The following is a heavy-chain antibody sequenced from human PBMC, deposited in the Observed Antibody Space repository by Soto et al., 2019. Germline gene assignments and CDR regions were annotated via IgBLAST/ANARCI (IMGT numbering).Heavy chain of an antibody. V-gene: IGHV3-23*01. CDR2: MGGTAGGS. D-gene: IGHD6-6*01. Sequence: GSLRLSCAGSGFTFNHYAMNWVRQAPGKGLEWVSAMGGTAGGSYYADSVKGRFTVSRDTSKQTLYLEMNSLRVEDTAVYYCAKGRGRTGRPGYYGMDAWGPGTTVTVSS. J-gene: IGHJ6*02. CDR1: GFTFNHYA. CDR3: AKGRGRTGRPGYYGMDA.